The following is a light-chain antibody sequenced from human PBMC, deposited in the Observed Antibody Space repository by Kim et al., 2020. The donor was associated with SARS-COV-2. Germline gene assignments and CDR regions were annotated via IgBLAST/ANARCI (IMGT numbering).Light chain of an antibody. Sequence: SPGEQATLSCRARQSVTNDKFAWYQQKPGQAPRLLIYGASRRAIGIPDRFSGSGSGTDFTLTISRLEPEDFAVYYCHQYDGIPETFGQGTKVDIK. CDR3: HQYDGIPET. CDR1: QSVTNDK. CDR2: GAS. V-gene: IGKV3-20*01. J-gene: IGKJ1*01.